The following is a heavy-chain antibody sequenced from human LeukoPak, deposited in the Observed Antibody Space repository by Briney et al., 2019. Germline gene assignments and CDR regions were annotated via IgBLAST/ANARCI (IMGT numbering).Heavy chain of an antibody. Sequence: KPSETLSLTCAVYGGSFSGYYWSWIRQPPGKGLEWIGEINHSGSTNYNPSLKSRVAISVDTSKNQFSLKLSSVTAADTAVYYCARGYRSGTPWDIWGQGTMVTVSS. V-gene: IGHV4-34*01. CDR3: ARGYRSGTPWDI. D-gene: IGHD3-10*01. CDR2: INHSGST. CDR1: GGSFSGYY. J-gene: IGHJ3*02.